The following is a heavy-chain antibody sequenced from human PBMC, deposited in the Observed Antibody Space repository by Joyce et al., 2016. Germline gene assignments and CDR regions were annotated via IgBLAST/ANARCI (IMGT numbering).Heavy chain of an antibody. V-gene: IGHV4-34*01. CDR3: ARSQWLAPLMY. CDR2: INNGGVT. CDR1: GGPFRCFF. Sequence: QVQLQQWGAGLLKPSETLSLTCAVSGGPFRCFFWTWVRQPPGKRLEWIGDINNGGVTSYNPSLETRVTFSVDTSKNQFSLKLTSLSAADTAVYYCARSQWLAPLMYWGQGTPVTVSS. J-gene: IGHJ4*02. D-gene: IGHD6-19*01.